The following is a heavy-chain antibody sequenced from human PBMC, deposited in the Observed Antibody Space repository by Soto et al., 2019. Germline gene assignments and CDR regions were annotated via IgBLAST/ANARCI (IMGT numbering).Heavy chain of an antibody. Sequence: QVQLVQSGAEVKKPGSSLKVSSKASGGTFTNYAFSWVRQAPGQGLEWMGGIIPVFGTPDYAQKFQGRVTITADESTRTASMELSSLRSDDTAVYYCARERSVGYCITTTCPKPFYYYAMDVWGQGTTVTVSS. V-gene: IGHV1-69*12. CDR1: GGTFTNYA. CDR3: ARERSVGYCITTTCPKPFYYYAMDV. J-gene: IGHJ6*02. CDR2: IIPVFGTP. D-gene: IGHD2-2*01.